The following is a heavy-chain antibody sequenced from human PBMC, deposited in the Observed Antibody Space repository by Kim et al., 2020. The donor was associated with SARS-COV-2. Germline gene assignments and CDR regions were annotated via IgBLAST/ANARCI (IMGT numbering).Heavy chain of an antibody. Sequence: YANSVKGRFTISRHNSKNTLYLQMNSLRAEDTAVYYCARGLSDYYYGMDVWGQGTTVTVSS. CDR3: ARGLSDYYYGMDV. V-gene: IGHV3-53*04. J-gene: IGHJ6*02. D-gene: IGHD6-25*01.